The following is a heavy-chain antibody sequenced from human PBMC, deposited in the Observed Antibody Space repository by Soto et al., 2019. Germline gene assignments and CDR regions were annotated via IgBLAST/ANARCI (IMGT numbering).Heavy chain of an antibody. CDR1: GFTFSSYG. V-gene: IGHV3-33*01. CDR2: IWYDGSNK. Sequence: GGSLRLSCAASGFTFSSYGMHWVRQAPGKGLEWVAVIWYDGSNKYYADSVKGRFTISRDNSKNTPYLQMNSLRAEDTAVYYCARGWSWALTVNPLDYWGQGTLVTVSS. CDR3: ARGWSWALTVNPLDY. J-gene: IGHJ4*02. D-gene: IGHD2-15*01.